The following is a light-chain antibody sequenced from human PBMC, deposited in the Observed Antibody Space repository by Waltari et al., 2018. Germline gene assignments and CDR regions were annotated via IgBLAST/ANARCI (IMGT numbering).Light chain of an antibody. V-gene: IGKV1-39*01. J-gene: IGKJ2*01. Sequence: DIQMTQSPSSLSASVGARVTITCRASQSVSSYLNWYQQKPGKAPKLLIYAASSYQSWVPSRFSGSGSGTDFTLTISSLQPEDIATYYCQQSYSTPYPFGQGTKLEIK. CDR3: QQSYSTPYP. CDR2: AAS. CDR1: QSVSSY.